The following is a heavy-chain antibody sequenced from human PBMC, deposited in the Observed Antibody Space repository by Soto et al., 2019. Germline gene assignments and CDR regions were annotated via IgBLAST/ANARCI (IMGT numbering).Heavy chain of an antibody. CDR3: ARGSVGPNNWFDP. CDR1: GYTFTGYY. CDR2: INPDSGGT. V-gene: IGHV1-2*04. D-gene: IGHD3-10*01. Sequence: QVQLVQSGAEVKKPGASVKVSCKASGYTFTGYYIHWVRQAPGQGLEWMGCINPDSGGTNYAQKFQGWVTMTRDTSTSTAYMELHRLRSDDTAVYYCARGSVGPNNWFDPWGQGTLVTVSS. J-gene: IGHJ5*02.